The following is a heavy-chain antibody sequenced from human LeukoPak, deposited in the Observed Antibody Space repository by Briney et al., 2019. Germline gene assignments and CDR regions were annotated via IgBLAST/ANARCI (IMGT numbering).Heavy chain of an antibody. J-gene: IGHJ4*02. CDR2: ISGSGGST. D-gene: IGHD2-21*01. CDR3: ANIRLWWCYDY. V-gene: IGHV3-23*01. CDR1: GFTFSSYS. Sequence: PGGSLRLSCAASGFTFSSYSMNWVRQAPGKGLEWVSAISGSGGSTYYEDSVKGRFTISRDNSKKTLYLQMNSLRDEDTAVYYCANIRLWWCYDYWGRGTLVTVSS.